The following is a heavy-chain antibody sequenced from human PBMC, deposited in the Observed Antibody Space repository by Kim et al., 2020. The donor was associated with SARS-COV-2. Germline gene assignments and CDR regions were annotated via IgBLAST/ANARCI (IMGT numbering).Heavy chain of an antibody. D-gene: IGHD3-16*01. J-gene: IGHJ6*02. V-gene: IGHV3-11*05. CDR2: ISSNSGYT. Sequence: GGSLRLSCAASGFTFSDYSMSWIRQAPGKGLDWVSYISSNSGYTNYADSVKGRFTISRDNAKNSLYLQMNSLRAEETAVYYCARDHQGQHVCNKYAYYGMDAWGQEPPVTVSS. CDR3: ARDHQGQHVCNKYAYYGMDA. CDR1: GFTFSDYS.